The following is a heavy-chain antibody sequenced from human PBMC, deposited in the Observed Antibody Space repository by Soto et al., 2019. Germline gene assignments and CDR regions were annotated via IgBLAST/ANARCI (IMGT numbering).Heavy chain of an antibody. D-gene: IGHD3-22*01. CDR3: TTGLSNGYYNFDY. V-gene: IGHV3-73*01. CDR1: GFTFSGSA. CDR2: IRSKANSYAT. J-gene: IGHJ4*02. Sequence: GGSLRLSCAASGFTFSGSAMHWVRQASGKGLEWVGRIRSKANSYATAYAASVKGRFTISRDDSKNTLYLQMNSLKTEDTALYYCTTGLSNGYYNFDYWGQGTPVTVSS.